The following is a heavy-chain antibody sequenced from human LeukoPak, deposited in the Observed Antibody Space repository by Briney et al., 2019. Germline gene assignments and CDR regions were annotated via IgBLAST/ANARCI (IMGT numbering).Heavy chain of an antibody. Sequence: GRSLRLSCAASGFTFTSYGMHWVRQAPGKGLEWVAVIWYDGGSKYYADSVKSRFTISRDNSKNTLYLQMNSLRAEDTAVFYCARGNGNYYYAMDVWGQGTTVTVSS. CDR3: ARGNGNYYYAMDV. V-gene: IGHV3-33*01. CDR2: IWYDGGSK. J-gene: IGHJ6*02. D-gene: IGHD2-8*01. CDR1: GFTFTSYG.